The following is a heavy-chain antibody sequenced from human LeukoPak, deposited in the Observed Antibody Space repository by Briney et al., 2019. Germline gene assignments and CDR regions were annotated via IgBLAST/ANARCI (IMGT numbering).Heavy chain of an antibody. CDR2: INHSGST. CDR1: GGSFSGYY. V-gene: IGHV4-34*01. J-gene: IGHJ4*02. CDR3: ARVYDYGDPLFDY. Sequence: PSETLSLTCAVYGGSFSGYYWGWIRQPPGKGLEWIGEINHSGSTNYNPSLKSRVTISVDTSKNQFSLKLSSVTAADTAVYYCARVYDYGDPLFDYWGQGTLVTVSS. D-gene: IGHD4-17*01.